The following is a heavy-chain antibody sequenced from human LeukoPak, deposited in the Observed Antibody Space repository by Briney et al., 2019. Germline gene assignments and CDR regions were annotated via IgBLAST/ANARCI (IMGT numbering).Heavy chain of an antibody. D-gene: IGHD4-17*01. J-gene: IGHJ4*02. CDR1: GFTFRNYE. CDR2: IGSGSGGTSI. V-gene: IGHV3-48*03. Sequence: PGGSLRLSCAASGFTFRNYEMNCVRQTPGKGLEWISCIGSGSGGTSIYYADSVKGRFTVSTDNTKNSLHLQMNSLRAEDTAVYYCARGRQDYGDSPGFFDYWGQGTVVTVSS. CDR3: ARGRQDYGDSPGFFDY.